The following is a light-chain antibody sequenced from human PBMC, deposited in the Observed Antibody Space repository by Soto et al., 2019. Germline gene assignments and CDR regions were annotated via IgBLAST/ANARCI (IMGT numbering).Light chain of an antibody. Sequence: EIVLTQSPGTLSLSPGERAPLSCRASQSVSSNYLAWYQQKPGQAPRLLIYGASTRATGIPDRFSGGGSGTDFTLTISRLEPEDFAVYYCQQYDSSPWTFGQGTKVEIK. J-gene: IGKJ1*01. CDR2: GAS. CDR1: QSVSSNY. V-gene: IGKV3-20*01. CDR3: QQYDSSPWT.